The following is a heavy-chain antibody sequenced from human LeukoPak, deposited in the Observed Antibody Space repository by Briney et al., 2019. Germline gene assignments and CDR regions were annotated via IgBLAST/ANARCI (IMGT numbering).Heavy chain of an antibody. CDR3: ARESWGVYIAAAGRYYFDY. V-gene: IGHV3-23*01. CDR1: GFTFSNYA. J-gene: IGHJ4*02. Sequence: GGSLRPSCAASGFTFSNYAMTWVRQAPGEGLEWVSAIGGSGVTTYYADSVKGRFTISRDNSKNTLYLQMNSLRAEDTAVYYCARESWGVYIAAAGRYYFDYWGQGTLVTVSS. D-gene: IGHD6-13*01. CDR2: IGGSGVTT.